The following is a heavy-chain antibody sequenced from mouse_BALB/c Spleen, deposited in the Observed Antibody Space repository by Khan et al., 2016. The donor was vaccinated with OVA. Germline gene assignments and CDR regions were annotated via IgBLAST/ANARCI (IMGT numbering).Heavy chain of an antibody. CDR3: ARRYYYGHWYFDD. J-gene: IGHJ1*01. CDR2: ISYSGST. V-gene: IGHV3-2*02. Sequence: EVQLQESGPGLVKPSQSLSLTCTVTGYSITSDYAWNWIRQLPGNKLEWMAYISYSGSTSYHPSLKSRVSITRDTSKNQFFLQLNSVTTEDTATYYCARRYYYGHWYFDDWGAGTTVTVST. CDR1: GYSITSDYA. D-gene: IGHD1-1*01.